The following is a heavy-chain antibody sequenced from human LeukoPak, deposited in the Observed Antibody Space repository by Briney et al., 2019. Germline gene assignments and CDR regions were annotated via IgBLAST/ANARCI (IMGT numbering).Heavy chain of an antibody. Sequence: PGGSLRLSCAASRFTFSNFWMRWVRQAPGKGLEWVANIKQDGTNAYYVDSVKGRFTISRDNAKNSVYLQMNSLRVEDTAVYYCARGVRGGTQHDAFDVWGQGTMVTVSP. CDR1: RFTFSNFW. J-gene: IGHJ3*01. D-gene: IGHD1-1*01. V-gene: IGHV3-7*01. CDR3: ARGVRGGTQHDAFDV. CDR2: IKQDGTNA.